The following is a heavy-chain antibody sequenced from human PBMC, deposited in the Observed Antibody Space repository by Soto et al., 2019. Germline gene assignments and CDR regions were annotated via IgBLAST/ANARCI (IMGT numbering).Heavy chain of an antibody. CDR2: ISSSSSYI. CDR1: GFTFSSYS. D-gene: IGHD3-10*01. V-gene: IGHV3-21*01. Sequence: PXGSLSLSRAASGFTFSSYSMNGVRQAPGKGLEWVSSISSSSSYIYYADSVKGRFTISRDNAKNSLYLQMNSLRAEDTAVYYCAAGWFGELLFDPWGQGTLVTVSS. CDR3: AAGWFGELLFDP. J-gene: IGHJ5*02.